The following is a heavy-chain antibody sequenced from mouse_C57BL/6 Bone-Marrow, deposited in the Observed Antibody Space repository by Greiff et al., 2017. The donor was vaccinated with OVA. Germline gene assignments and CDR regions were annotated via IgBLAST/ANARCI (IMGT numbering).Heavy chain of an antibody. V-gene: IGHV1-61*01. D-gene: IGHD1-1*01. J-gene: IGHJ3*01. Sequence: QVQLQQPGAELVRPGSSVKLSCKASGYTFTSYWMDWVKQRPGQGLDWIGNIYPSDSETHYNQKFKDKATLTVDKSSSTAYMQLSSLTSEDSAVYYCARDYGSSPWFAYWGQGTLVTVSA. CDR2: IYPSDSET. CDR1: GYTFTSYW. CDR3: ARDYGSSPWFAY.